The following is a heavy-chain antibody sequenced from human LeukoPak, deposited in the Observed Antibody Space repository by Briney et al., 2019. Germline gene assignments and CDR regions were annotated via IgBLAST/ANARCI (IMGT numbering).Heavy chain of an antibody. CDR1: GYTFTNYY. Sequence: ASVKVSCKASGYTFTNYYIHCVRQAPGQGLEWMGIINPSGGNTSYAQKFQGRVTMTRDMFTSTVYMELSSLRSEDTAVYYCARGYDYYYYMDVWGKGTTVTVSS. CDR3: ARGYDYYYYMDV. CDR2: INPSGGNT. J-gene: IGHJ6*03. V-gene: IGHV1-46*01.